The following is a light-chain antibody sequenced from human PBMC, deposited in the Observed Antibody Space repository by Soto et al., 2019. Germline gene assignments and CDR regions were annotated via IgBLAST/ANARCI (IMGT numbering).Light chain of an antibody. J-gene: IGKJ5*01. CDR1: PRVPHF. Sequence: EIVLIQSPATLSLSPGERATLSCRASPRVPHFVAWYQPKPGQATRHLIYGAFNRATAIPARCSGSGSRTDFTLTISSLEHEDAAVYYCQQRNVCPPVTFGQGTRLEIK. V-gene: IGKV3-11*01. CDR3: QQRNVCPPVT. CDR2: GAF.